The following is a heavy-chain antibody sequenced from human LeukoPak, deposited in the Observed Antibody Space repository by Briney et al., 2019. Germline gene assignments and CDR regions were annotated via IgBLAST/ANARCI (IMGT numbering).Heavy chain of an antibody. CDR2: IKQDGSEK. V-gene: IGHV3-7*01. J-gene: IGHJ4*02. CDR3: ARGYDFWSFDY. D-gene: IGHD3-3*01. Sequence: GGSLRLSCAASEFTFRSYWMHWVRQAPGKGLEWVATIKQDGSEKYYVDSVKGRFTISRDNAKNSLYLQMNSLRAEDTAVYYCARGYDFWSFDYWGQGTLVTVSS. CDR1: EFTFRSYW.